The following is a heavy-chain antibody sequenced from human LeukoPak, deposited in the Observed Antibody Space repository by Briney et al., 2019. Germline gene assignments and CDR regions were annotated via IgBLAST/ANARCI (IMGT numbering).Heavy chain of an antibody. CDR1: GGSFSGYY. J-gene: IGHJ4*02. CDR2: INHSGNT. CDR3: ARPQMATTPGRFDY. V-gene: IGHV4-34*01. D-gene: IGHD5-24*01. Sequence: PSETLSLTCAVYGGSFSGYYWSWIRQPPGKGREWIGEINHSGNTNYNPSLKSRVIISVDTSKNQFSLKLSSVTAADTAVYYCARPQMATTPGRFDYWGQGTLVTVSS.